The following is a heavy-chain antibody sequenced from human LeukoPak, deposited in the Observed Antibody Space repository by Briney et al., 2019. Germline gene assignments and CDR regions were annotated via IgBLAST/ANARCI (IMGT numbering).Heavy chain of an antibody. CDR3: ARHSGTTVTEKDDAFDI. V-gene: IGHV1-18*01. CDR2: ISAYNGNT. CDR1: GYTFTSYG. Sequence: ASVKVSCKASGYTFTSYGISWVRQAPGQGLEGMGWISAYNGNTNYAQKLQGRVTMTTDTSTSTAYMELRSLRSDDTAVYYCARHSGTTVTEKDDAFDIWGQGTMVTVSS. D-gene: IGHD4-17*01. J-gene: IGHJ3*02.